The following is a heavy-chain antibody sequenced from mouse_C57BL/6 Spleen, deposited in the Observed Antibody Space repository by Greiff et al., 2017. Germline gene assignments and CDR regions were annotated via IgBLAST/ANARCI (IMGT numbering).Heavy chain of an antibody. V-gene: IGHV14-2*01. CDR3: ALYSNYEILFAY. CDR1: GFNIKDYY. J-gene: IGHJ3*01. Sequence: EVKLQESGAELVKPGASVKLSCTASGFNIKDYYMHWVKQRTEQGLEWIGRIDPEDGETKYAPKFQGKATITADTSSNTAYRQLSSLTSEDTAVYYCALYSNYEILFAYWGQGTLVTVSA. D-gene: IGHD2-5*01. CDR2: IDPEDGET.